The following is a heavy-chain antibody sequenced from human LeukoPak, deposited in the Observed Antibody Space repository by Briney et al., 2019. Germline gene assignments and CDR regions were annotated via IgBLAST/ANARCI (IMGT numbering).Heavy chain of an antibody. CDR1: GFTFSSYS. Sequence: PGGSLRLSCAASGFTFSSYSMNWVRQAPGKGLEWVSSISSSSSYIYYADSVKGRFTISRDNAKNSLYLQMNSLRAEDTAVYYCARTLIYYDFWSGYSPSLGMDVWGQGTTVTVSS. D-gene: IGHD3-3*01. CDR3: ARTLIYYDFWSGYSPSLGMDV. CDR2: ISSSSSYI. V-gene: IGHV3-21*01. J-gene: IGHJ6*02.